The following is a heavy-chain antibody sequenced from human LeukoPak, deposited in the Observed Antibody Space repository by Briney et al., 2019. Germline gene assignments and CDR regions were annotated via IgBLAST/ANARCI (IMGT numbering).Heavy chain of an antibody. CDR2: ISGSGGST. V-gene: IGHV3-23*01. D-gene: IGHD5-24*01. CDR3: ARGGYNTYYFDY. Sequence: PGGSLRLSCAASGFTFSTYAMGWVRQAPGKGLEWVSTISGSGGSTYYADSVKGRFTISRDNSKNTLYLQMNTLRAEDTAVHYCARGGYNTYYFDYWGQGTLVTVSS. J-gene: IGHJ4*02. CDR1: GFTFSTYA.